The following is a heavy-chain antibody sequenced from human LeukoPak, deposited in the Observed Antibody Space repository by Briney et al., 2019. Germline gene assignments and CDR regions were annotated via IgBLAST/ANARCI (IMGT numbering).Heavy chain of an antibody. CDR2: INPNSGGT. D-gene: IGHD1-26*01. CDR3: ARGEGGIVGVSDAFDI. J-gene: IGHJ3*02. CDR1: GYTFTGYY. Sequence: ASVKVSCKASGYTFTGYYMHWVRQAPGQGLEWMGWINPNSGGTNYAQKFQGRVTITRDTSISTAYMELSRLRSDDTAVYYCARGEGGIVGVSDAFDIWGQGTMVTVSS. V-gene: IGHV1-2*02.